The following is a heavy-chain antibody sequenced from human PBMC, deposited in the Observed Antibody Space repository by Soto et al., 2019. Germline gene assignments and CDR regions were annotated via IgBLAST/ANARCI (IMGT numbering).Heavy chain of an antibody. CDR1: GGSISSGDYY. V-gene: IGHV4-30-4*01. CDR2: IYYSGST. CDR3: AKEPVSITIFGVNGMDV. Sequence: PSETLSLTCTVSGGSISSGDYYWSWIRQPPGKGLEWVGCIYYSGSTYYNPSLTSRVTITVDPSKNQFSLKLSSVTAADTAVYYCAKEPVSITIFGVNGMDVWGQGTTVTVSS. J-gene: IGHJ6*02. D-gene: IGHD3-3*01.